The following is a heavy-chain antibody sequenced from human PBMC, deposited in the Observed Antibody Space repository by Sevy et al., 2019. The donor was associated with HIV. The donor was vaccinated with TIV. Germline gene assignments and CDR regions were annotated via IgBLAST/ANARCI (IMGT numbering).Heavy chain of an antibody. CDR2: IYYSGST. CDR3: ARRRSGGRDFDY. V-gene: IGHV4-59*02. Sequence: SETLSLTCTVSGDSVNNYYWSWIRQPPGKGLEWIGYIYYSGSTNYNPSLKSRVTISVDTSENQFSLKLTSVTAADTAVYYCARRRSGGRDFDYWGHGTLVTVSS. CDR1: GDSVNNYY. D-gene: IGHD3-3*01. J-gene: IGHJ4*01.